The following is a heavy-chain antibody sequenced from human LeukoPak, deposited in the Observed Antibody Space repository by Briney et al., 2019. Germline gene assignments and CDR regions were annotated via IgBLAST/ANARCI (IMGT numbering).Heavy chain of an antibody. CDR1: GYTFTSYG. CDR3: VSCSSTSCYTLDY. D-gene: IGHD2-2*02. CDR2: ISAYNGNT. J-gene: IGHJ4*02. V-gene: IGHV1-18*01. Sequence: ASVKVSCKASGYTFTSYGISWVRQAPGQGLEWMGWISAYNGNTNYAQKLQGRVTMTTDTSTSTAYMELRILRSDDTAVYYRVSCSSTSCYTLDYWGQGTLVTVSS.